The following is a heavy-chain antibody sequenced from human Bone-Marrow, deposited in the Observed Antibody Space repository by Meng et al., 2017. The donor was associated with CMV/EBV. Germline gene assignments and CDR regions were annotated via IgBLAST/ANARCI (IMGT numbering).Heavy chain of an antibody. CDR3: ARDYDFWSAYDF. V-gene: IGHV3-48*03. J-gene: IGHJ4*02. Sequence: GESLKISCAASGFTFSGYEMNWVRQAPGMGLDWVSYISSSATTIHYADSVKGRFTISRDNAKSSLYLQMNSLRAEDTGVYYCARDYDFWSAYDFWGQGTEVTVSS. D-gene: IGHD3-3*01. CDR2: ISSSATTI. CDR1: GFTFSGYE.